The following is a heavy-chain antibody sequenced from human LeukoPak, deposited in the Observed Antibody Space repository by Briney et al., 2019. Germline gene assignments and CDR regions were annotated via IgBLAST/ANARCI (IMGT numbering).Heavy chain of an antibody. V-gene: IGHV4-34*01. Sequence: SETLSLTCAVYGGSFSGYYWSWIRQPPGKGLEWIGEINHSGSTNYNPSLKSRVTISVDTSKNQFSLKLSSVTDADTAVYYCARRNHQYYYDSSGYLNWGQGTLVTVSS. J-gene: IGHJ4*02. D-gene: IGHD3-22*01. CDR1: GGSFSGYY. CDR3: ARRNHQYYYDSSGYLN. CDR2: INHSGST.